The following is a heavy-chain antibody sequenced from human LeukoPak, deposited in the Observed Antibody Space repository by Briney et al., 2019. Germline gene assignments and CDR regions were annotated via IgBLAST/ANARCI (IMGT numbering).Heavy chain of an antibody. J-gene: IGHJ4*02. CDR3: EKDELIAAASFFDY. CDR1: GFTSSSYA. V-gene: IGHV3-23*01. D-gene: IGHD6-13*01. CDR2: ISSSGGST. Sequence: GASLRLSCAASGFTSSSYAMSWVRQAPGKGLEWVSAISSSGGSTYYADSVKGRFTISRDNSKTTLYLQMNSLRAEDTAVYYCEKDELIAAASFFDYWGQGTLVTVSS.